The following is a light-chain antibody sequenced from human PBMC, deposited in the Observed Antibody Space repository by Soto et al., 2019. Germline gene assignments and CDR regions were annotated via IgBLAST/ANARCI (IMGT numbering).Light chain of an antibody. J-gene: IGLJ2*01. CDR2: DVN. CDR1: STDVGYYKC. V-gene: IGLV2-14*01. CDR3: SSCTPYNPLI. Sequence: QSALTQPASVSESPGQSITISCTGTSTDVGYYKCVSWYQQHPAKAPKLVIYDVNNRPSGVSNRFSGSKSGNTASLTISRLQADDEADYYSSSCTPYNPLIFGAGTKLTVL.